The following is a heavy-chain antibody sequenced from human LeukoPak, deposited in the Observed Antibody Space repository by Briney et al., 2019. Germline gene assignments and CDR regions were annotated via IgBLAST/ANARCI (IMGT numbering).Heavy chain of an antibody. J-gene: IGHJ4*02. CDR3: ARTIHPRSGWYDY. V-gene: IGHV1-46*01. Sequence: NAGGSLRLSCAASGFTFSSYGMHWVRQAPGQGLEWMGIINPSGGSTSYAQKFQGRVTMTRDTSTSTVYMELSSLRSEDTAVYYCARTIHPRSGWYDYWGQGTLVTVSS. CDR1: GFTFSSYG. CDR2: INPSGGST. D-gene: IGHD6-19*01.